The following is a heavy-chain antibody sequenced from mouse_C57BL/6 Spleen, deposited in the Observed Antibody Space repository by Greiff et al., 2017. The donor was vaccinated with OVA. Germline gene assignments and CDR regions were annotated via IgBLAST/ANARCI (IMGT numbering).Heavy chain of an antibody. Sequence: EVKLVESEGGLVQPGSSMKLSCTASGFTFSDYYMAWVRQVPEKGLEWVANINYDGSSTYYLDSLKSRFIISRDNAKNILYLQMSSLKSEDTATYYCAREGLRSYFDYWGQGTTLTVSS. D-gene: IGHD6-1*01. CDR2: INYDGSST. V-gene: IGHV5-16*01. J-gene: IGHJ2*01. CDR3: AREGLRSYFDY. CDR1: GFTFSDYY.